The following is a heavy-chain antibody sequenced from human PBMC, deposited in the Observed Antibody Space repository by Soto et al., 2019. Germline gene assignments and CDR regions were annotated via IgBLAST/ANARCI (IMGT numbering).Heavy chain of an antibody. J-gene: IGHJ4*02. CDR3: ARDPYYDILTGYYSPTTFDY. V-gene: IGHV1-18*01. CDR2: ISAYNGNT. D-gene: IGHD3-9*01. CDR1: GYTFTSYG. Sequence: GASVKVSCKASGYTFTSYGISWVRQAPGQGLEWMGWISAYNGNTNYAQKLQGRVTMTTDTSTSTAYMELRSLRSDDTAVYYCARDPYYDILTGYYSPTTFDYWGQGTLVTV.